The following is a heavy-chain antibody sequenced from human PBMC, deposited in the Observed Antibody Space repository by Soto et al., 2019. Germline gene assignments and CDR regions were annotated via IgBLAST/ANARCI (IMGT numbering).Heavy chain of an antibody. CDR2: INHSGST. V-gene: IGHV4-34*01. D-gene: IGHD3-3*01. CDR1: GGSFRGYY. J-gene: IGHJ6*02. CDR3: AWSTLYYYYCMDF. Sequence: QVPLQQWGAGLLKSSETLSLTCAVYGGSFRGYYWSWIRQPPGKGLEWIGEINHSGSTNYNPSLTRRVTISVNTSKNQFSLKLRFVTASHTAVYYCAWSTLYYYYCMDFWGQGTTVTVSS.